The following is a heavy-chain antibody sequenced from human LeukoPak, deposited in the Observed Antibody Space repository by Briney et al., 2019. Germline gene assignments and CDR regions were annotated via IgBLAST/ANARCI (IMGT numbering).Heavy chain of an antibody. D-gene: IGHD5-24*01. V-gene: IGHV3-73*01. Sequence: GGSLRLSCAASGFTFSGSALHWVRQASEKGLEWVGRIRDKANTYATAYAASVKGRFTISRDDSKNTAYLQVSSVKTEDTAVYYCTSTIDGSHCDYWGQGTLVTVSS. CDR2: IRDKANTYAT. CDR3: TSTIDGSHCDY. J-gene: IGHJ4*02. CDR1: GFTFSGSA.